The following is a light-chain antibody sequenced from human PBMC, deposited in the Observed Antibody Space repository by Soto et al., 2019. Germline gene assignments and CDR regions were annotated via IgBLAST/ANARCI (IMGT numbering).Light chain of an antibody. J-gene: IGLJ2*01. Sequence: QSVLTQPPSVSGAPGQRVTISCTGSSSNIGAGYDVHWYQQLPGTAPKLLIYGNSNRPSGVPERFSGFKSGTSASLAITGLQAEDEGDYYCQSYDSSLSGYVVFGGGTKLTVL. V-gene: IGLV1-40*01. CDR3: QSYDSSLSGYVV. CDR2: GNS. CDR1: SSNIGAGYD.